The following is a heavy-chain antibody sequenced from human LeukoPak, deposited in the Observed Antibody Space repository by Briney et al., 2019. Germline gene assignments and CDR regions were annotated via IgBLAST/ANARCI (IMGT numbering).Heavy chain of an antibody. Sequence: ASVKVSCKSSVYTFSTYGITWVRQAPGQGLDWMGLISPYYGNTNYAQNLQGRVTMTTDTSTSTAYMELRCLTSDDTAMYYCARALDWNYPNAYFDYWGQGTLVTVSS. CDR3: ARALDWNYPNAYFDY. V-gene: IGHV1-18*01. J-gene: IGHJ4*02. D-gene: IGHD1-7*01. CDR2: ISPYYGNT. CDR1: VYTFSTYG.